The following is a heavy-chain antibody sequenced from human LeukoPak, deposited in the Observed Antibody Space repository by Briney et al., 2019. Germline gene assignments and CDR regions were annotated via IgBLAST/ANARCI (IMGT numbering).Heavy chain of an antibody. J-gene: IGHJ4*02. CDR3: ARITWSVYSSSDY. CDR2: INHSGST. Sequence: SQTLSLTCTVSGGSISSGGYYWSWIRQPPGKGLEWIGEINHSGSTNYNPSLKSRVTISVDTSKNQFSLKLSSVTAADTAVYYCARITWSVYSSSDYWGQGTLVTVSS. CDR1: GGSISSGGYY. D-gene: IGHD6-19*01. V-gene: IGHV4-30-2*01.